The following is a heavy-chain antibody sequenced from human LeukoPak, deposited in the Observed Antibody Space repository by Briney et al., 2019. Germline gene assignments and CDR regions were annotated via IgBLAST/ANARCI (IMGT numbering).Heavy chain of an antibody. D-gene: IGHD3-10*01. Sequence: PWASVKVSCKASGYTFTSYDINWVRQATGQGLEWMGWMNPNSGSTGYAQKFQGRVTITRNTSISTAYMELSSLRSEDTAVYYCARGVLLSWSNWFDPWGQGTLVTVSS. CDR1: GYTFTSYD. CDR3: ARGVLLSWSNWFDP. J-gene: IGHJ5*02. CDR2: MNPNSGST. V-gene: IGHV1-8*03.